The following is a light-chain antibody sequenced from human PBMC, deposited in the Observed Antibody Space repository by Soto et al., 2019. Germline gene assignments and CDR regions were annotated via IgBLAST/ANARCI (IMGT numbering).Light chain of an antibody. V-gene: IGKV3-15*01. CDR3: QQYNNWPRAT. J-gene: IGKJ4*01. CDR1: QSINSN. Sequence: ETVMTQSPATPSVSRGERATLSCRASQSINSNLAWYQQKPGQAPRLLMFRTSTRTTGVPARFSGSGSGTEFNITISSLQSEDFAVYYCQQYNNWPRATFGGGTKVEIK. CDR2: RTS.